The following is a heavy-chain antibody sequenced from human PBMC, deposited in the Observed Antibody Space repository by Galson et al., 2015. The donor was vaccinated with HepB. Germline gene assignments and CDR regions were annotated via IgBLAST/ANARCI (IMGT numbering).Heavy chain of an antibody. J-gene: IGHJ3*01. D-gene: IGHD3-10*01. CDR2: IDPSDSET. V-gene: IGHV5-10-1*01. CDR3: ASLEESGEGAFDV. Sequence: QSGAEVKKPGESLKISCEGSGYRVTSYWISWVRQMPGKGLEWMGRIDPSDSETDYSPSFQGHVTISGDKSTSTAYLQWDSLEVADTAMYYCASLEESGEGAFDVWGQGTMVIVSS. CDR1: GYRVTSYW.